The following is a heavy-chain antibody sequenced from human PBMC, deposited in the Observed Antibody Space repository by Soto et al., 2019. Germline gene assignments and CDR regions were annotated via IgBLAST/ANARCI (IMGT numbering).Heavy chain of an antibody. CDR3: ARPVEMATISRSYLFY. CDR1: GGTFSNYA. D-gene: IGHD5-12*01. J-gene: IGHJ4*02. CDR2: IIPIFGTG. Sequence: GVSVKVSCKASGGTFSNYAINWVRQAPGQGLEWMGGIIPIFGTGNYAQKFQGRVTITADESTSTACLDLSGLRPEDTAVYYCARPVEMATISRSYLFYWGQGTLVTVSS. V-gene: IGHV1-69*13.